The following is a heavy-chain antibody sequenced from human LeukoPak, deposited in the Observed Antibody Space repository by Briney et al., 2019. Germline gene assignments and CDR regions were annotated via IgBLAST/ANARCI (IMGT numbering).Heavy chain of an antibody. CDR1: GFTFSSYC. V-gene: IGHV3-74*01. D-gene: IGHD6-13*01. J-gene: IGHJ5*02. CDR3: ARDLYSSSWYVSFWFDP. Sequence: GGSLSFSCAASGFTFSSYCLHWDRQAPGKGLVWVLRINSDGRSTSYADSVKGRFTISRDNAKNTLYLQMNSLRAEDTAVYYCARDLYSSSWYVSFWFDPWGQGTLVTVSS. CDR2: INSDGRST.